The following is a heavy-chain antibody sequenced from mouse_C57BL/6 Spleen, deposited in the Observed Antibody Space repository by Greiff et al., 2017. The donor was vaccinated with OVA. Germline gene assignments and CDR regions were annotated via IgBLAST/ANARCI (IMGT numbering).Heavy chain of an antibody. D-gene: IGHD1-1*01. CDR1: GYTFTSYW. Sequence: QVHVKQPGAELVKPGASVKMSCKASGYTFTSYWITWVKQRPGQGLEWIGDIYPGSGSTNYNEKFKSKATLTVDTSSSTAYMQLSSLTSEDSAVDDCARKKVYYYFDYWGQGTTLTVSS. CDR3: ARKKVYYYFDY. J-gene: IGHJ2*01. CDR2: IYPGSGST. V-gene: IGHV1-55*01.